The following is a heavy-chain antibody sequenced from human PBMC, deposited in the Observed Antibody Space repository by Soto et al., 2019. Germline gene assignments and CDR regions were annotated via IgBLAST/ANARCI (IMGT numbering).Heavy chain of an antibody. CDR2: IYPGDSDT. V-gene: IGHV5-51*01. J-gene: IGHJ4*02. CDR1: GYKFSTYW. Sequence: LGESLKISCKGSGYKFSTYWIDWVRQMPGKGLEWMGIIYPGDSDTRYSPSFQGQVTISADKSSSTAYLQWHSLKASDSAMYFCARRDSLSVIDYWGQGTQVTVS. D-gene: IGHD2-21*02. CDR3: ARRDSLSVIDY.